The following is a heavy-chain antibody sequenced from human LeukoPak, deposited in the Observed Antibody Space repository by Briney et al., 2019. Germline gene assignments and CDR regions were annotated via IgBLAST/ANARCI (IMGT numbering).Heavy chain of an antibody. J-gene: IGHJ5*02. Sequence: ASVKVSCKASGYTFTSYGFTWVRQAPGQGLEWMGWISANSGNTNYAPKFQGRVTMTTDTSTSTAYMELRSLRSDDTAVYYCARIPDYDILTGHPSWGQGTLVTVSS. CDR3: ARIPDYDILTGHPS. CDR1: GYTFTSYG. V-gene: IGHV1-18*01. D-gene: IGHD3-9*01. CDR2: ISANSGNT.